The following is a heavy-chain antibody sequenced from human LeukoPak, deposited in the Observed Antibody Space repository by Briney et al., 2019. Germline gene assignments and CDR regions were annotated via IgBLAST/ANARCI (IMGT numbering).Heavy chain of an antibody. CDR3: ARDRRFGDYLDAFDI. Sequence: SETLSLTCTVSGGSISSYYWSWIRQPPGKGLEWIGYIYYSGSTNYNPSLKSRVTISVDTSKNQFSLKLSSVTAADTAVYYCARDRRFGDYLDAFDIWGQGTMVTVSS. CDR2: IYYSGST. V-gene: IGHV4-59*01. CDR1: GGSISSYY. J-gene: IGHJ3*02. D-gene: IGHD4-17*01.